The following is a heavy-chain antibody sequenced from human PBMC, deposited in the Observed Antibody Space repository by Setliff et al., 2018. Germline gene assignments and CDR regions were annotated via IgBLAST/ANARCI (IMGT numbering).Heavy chain of an antibody. D-gene: IGHD6-19*01. CDR1: GYSISSGSF. V-gene: IGHV4-38-2*01. CDR2: IYHSGKT. Sequence: SETLSLTCAVSGYSISSGSFWGWIRQPPGKGLEWIGSIYHSGKTYYNPSLKSRVTLSVDTSKNQFSLKLSSVTAADTAVYYCARLLAGTGGFFYYGVDVWGQGTKVTVSS. J-gene: IGHJ6*02. CDR3: ARLLAGTGGFFYYGVDV.